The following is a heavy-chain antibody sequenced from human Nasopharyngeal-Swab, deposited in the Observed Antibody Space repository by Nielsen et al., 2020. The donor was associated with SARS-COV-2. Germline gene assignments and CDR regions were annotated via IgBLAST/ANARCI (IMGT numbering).Heavy chain of an antibody. CDR1: GFTYDDYA. V-gene: IGHV3-21*01. J-gene: IGHJ4*02. CDR2: ISSSGDYI. CDR3: ARDTPAMFAY. Sequence: GESLKISCAASGFTYDDYAMHWVRQAPGKGLEWVSAISSSGDYIYYAPSVEGRFTISSDNAKDSLYLQMNSLRAEDTAIYYCARDTPAMFAYWGQGALVTVSS.